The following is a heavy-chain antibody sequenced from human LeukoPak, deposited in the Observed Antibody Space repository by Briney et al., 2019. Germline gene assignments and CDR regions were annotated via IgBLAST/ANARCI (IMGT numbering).Heavy chain of an antibody. CDR2: ISSSGSTI. CDR1: GFTFSGYE. Sequence: GGSLRLSCAASGFTFSGYEMNWVRQAPGKGLEWVSYISSSGSTIYYADSVKGRFTISRDNAKNSLYLQMNSLRAEDTAVYYCARDRYCSGGSCNYYFDYWGQGTLVTVSS. V-gene: IGHV3-48*03. J-gene: IGHJ4*02. D-gene: IGHD2-15*01. CDR3: ARDRYCSGGSCNYYFDY.